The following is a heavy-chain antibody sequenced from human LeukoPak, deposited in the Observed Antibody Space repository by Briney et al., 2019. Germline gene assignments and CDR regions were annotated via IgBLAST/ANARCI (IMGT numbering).Heavy chain of an antibody. V-gene: IGHV4-38-2*01. J-gene: IGHJ5*02. CDR3: ARGGTAARFDP. Sequence: PSETLSLTCAVSGYSISSGYYWGWIRQPPGKGLEWIGSIYHSGSTNYNPSLKSRVTISVDTSKNQFSLKLSSVTAADTAVYYCARGGTAARFDPWGQGTLVTVSS. D-gene: IGHD2-21*02. CDR1: GYSISSGYY. CDR2: IYHSGST.